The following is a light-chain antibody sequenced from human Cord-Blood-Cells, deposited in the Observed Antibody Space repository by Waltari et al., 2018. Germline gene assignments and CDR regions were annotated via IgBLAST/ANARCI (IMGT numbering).Light chain of an antibody. Sequence: DIVMTQSPDSLAVSLGERATINCKSSQSVLYSSNNKNYLAWYQQKPGQPPKLLIYWASTRESGVPDRFSGSGSGTDFTLTISSLQAEDVAVYYCQQYYSTPHTFGQGTKRRSN. J-gene: IGKJ2*01. V-gene: IGKV4-1*01. CDR2: WAS. CDR1: QSVLYSSNNKNY. CDR3: QQYYSTPHT.